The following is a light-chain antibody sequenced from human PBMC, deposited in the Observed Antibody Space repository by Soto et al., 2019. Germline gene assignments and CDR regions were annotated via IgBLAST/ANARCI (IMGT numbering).Light chain of an antibody. CDR2: EVS. CDR1: SSDVGGFNY. Sequence: QSALTQPASVSGSPGQSITISCTGTSSDVGGFNYVSWYQQHPGKAPKLMIYEVSKRPSGVPDRFSGSKSGNTASLTVSGLQAEDEADYYCSSYAGITPYVFGTGTKVTVL. CDR3: SSYAGITPYV. J-gene: IGLJ1*01. V-gene: IGLV2-8*01.